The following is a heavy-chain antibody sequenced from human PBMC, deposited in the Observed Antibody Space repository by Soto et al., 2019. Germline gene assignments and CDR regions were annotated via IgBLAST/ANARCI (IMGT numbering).Heavy chain of an antibody. CDR1: GYTFPSLG. Sequence: APVTVSCKASGYTFPSLGISWVRQAPGQGLEWMGWISAYNGSTYYADSVKGRFTISRDNSKNSLYLQMNSLRAEDTAVYYCAKAVGPQSQRPHHWGQGTLVTVSS. CDR2: ISAYNGST. V-gene: IGHV1-18*01. J-gene: IGHJ5*02. CDR3: AKAVGPQSQRPHH.